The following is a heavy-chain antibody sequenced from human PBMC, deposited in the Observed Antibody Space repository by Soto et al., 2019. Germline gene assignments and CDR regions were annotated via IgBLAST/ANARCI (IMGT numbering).Heavy chain of an antibody. Sequence: QVQLVQSGAEVKKPGSSVKVSCKASGGTFSGYTITWVRQAPGQGLEWMGRIIPFLDKTNHAQTFQGRVTSTADKSTNTAYVELGSLSSEDTAVYYCASTKYSASDLGGGSTWGQGTLVTVSA. D-gene: IGHD5-12*01. CDR3: ASTKYSASDLGGGST. V-gene: IGHV1-69*02. J-gene: IGHJ4*02. CDR1: GGTFSGYT. CDR2: IIPFLDKT.